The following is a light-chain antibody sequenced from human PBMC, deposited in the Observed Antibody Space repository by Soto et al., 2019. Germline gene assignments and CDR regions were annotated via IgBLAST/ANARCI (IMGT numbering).Light chain of an antibody. CDR2: GAT. Sequence: EIVLAQSPGTLSLSPGERDTLSCRASQSVSSNLLAWYQEKPGQAPRLLLYGATNRATGIPDRFSGSGSGTDFTLTIRRLESEDFAVYYCQQYNNWPITFGQGTRLEIK. V-gene: IGKV3-20*01. CDR3: QQYNNWPIT. CDR1: QSVSSNL. J-gene: IGKJ5*01.